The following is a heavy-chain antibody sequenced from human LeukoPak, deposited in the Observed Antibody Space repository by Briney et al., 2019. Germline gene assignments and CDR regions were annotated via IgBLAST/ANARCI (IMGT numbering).Heavy chain of an antibody. D-gene: IGHD6-19*01. Sequence: RGESLKISCKGSGYSFTSYWIGWVRQMPGKGLEWMGIIYPGDSDTRYSPSFQGQVTISADKSISTAYLQWSSLKASDTAMYYCARQGGYSSGWYDDYYYYGMDVWAKGPRSPSP. J-gene: IGHJ6*02. CDR3: ARQGGYSSGWYDDYYYYGMDV. V-gene: IGHV5-51*01. CDR1: GYSFTSYW. CDR2: IYPGDSDT.